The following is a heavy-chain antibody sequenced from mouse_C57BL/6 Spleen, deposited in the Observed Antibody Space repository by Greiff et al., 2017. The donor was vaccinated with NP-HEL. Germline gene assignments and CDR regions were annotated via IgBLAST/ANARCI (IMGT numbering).Heavy chain of an antibody. CDR1: GYTFTNYW. J-gene: IGHJ3*01. V-gene: IGHV1-7*01. CDR2: INPSSGYT. CDR3: ARTYYDRGWFAY. Sequence: LVESGAELAKPGASVKLSCKASGYTFTNYWMHWVKQRPGQGLEWIGYINPSSGYTKYNQKFKDKATLTADKSSSTAYMQLSSLTYEGSAVYYCARTYYDRGWFAYWGQGTLVTVSA. D-gene: IGHD2-10*01.